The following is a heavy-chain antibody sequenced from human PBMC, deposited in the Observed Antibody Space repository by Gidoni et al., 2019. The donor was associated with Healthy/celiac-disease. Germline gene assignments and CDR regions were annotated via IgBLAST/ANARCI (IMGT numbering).Heavy chain of an antibody. Sequence: EVQLVESGGGLVKPGGSLRLSCAASGFTFSSYSMNWVRQAPGKGLEWVSSISSSSSYIYYADSVKGRFTISRDNAKNSLYLQMNSLRAEDTAVYYCARDQYGYYYFDYWGQGTLVTVSS. J-gene: IGHJ4*02. CDR2: ISSSSSYI. V-gene: IGHV3-21*01. CDR1: GFTFSSYS. CDR3: ARDQYGYYYFDY. D-gene: IGHD5-18*01.